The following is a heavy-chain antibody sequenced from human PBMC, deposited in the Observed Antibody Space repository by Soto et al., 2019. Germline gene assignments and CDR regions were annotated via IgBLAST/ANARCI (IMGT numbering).Heavy chain of an antibody. D-gene: IGHD3-16*01. CDR2: IIPLFGTA. CDR3: ATEFGDNPASPFDA. V-gene: IGHV1-69*01. Sequence: QVQLVQSGADVKKPGSSVKVSCQASGVTFSSETLGWVRQAPAQGLEWVGGIIPLFGTASYAQKFQVRVTITADESTSTVYMELSSLRSDDTAVYFCATEFGDNPASPFDAWGQGTLVTVSS. CDR1: GVTFSSET. J-gene: IGHJ4*02.